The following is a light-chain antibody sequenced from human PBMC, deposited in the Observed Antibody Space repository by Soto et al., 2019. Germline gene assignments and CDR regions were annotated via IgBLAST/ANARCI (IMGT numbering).Light chain of an antibody. CDR1: SSDVGAYDY. Sequence: SALTHPPSASGSPGQSVTISCTGTSSDVGAYDYVSWYQQHPGKAPKLMIYEINKRPSGVPDRFSGSKSGNTASLTVSGLQAEDEADYYCSSFAGSNNFPYVFGTGTKVTVL. CDR3: SSFAGSNNFPYV. V-gene: IGLV2-8*01. CDR2: EIN. J-gene: IGLJ1*01.